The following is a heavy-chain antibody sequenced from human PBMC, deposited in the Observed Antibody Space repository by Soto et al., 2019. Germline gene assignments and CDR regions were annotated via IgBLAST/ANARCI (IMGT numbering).Heavy chain of an antibody. CDR1: GGSINSYGYY. Sequence: QVQLQESGPGLVKPSQTLSLTCTVSGGSINSYGYYWSWIRQHPGKGLEWIGYIYYSGSTYYNPSLKCRVTISVDTSKNQFSLKLTSVTAADTAFYYCARDQIAAAGTAFDPWGQGTLGTFSS. V-gene: IGHV4-31*03. CDR3: ARDQIAAAGTAFDP. CDR2: IYYSGST. D-gene: IGHD6-13*01. J-gene: IGHJ5*02.